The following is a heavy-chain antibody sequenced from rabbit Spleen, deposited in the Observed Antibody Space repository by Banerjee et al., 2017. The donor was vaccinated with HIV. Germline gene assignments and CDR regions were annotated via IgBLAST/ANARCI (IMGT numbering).Heavy chain of an antibody. D-gene: IGHD8-1*01. J-gene: IGHJ4*01. CDR3: ARDAGSGPYIDGYFSL. V-gene: IGHV1S40*01. CDR1: GFDFSSDA. Sequence: QSLEESGGDLVQPEGSLTLTCKASGFDFSSDAMCWVRQAPGKGPEWTACIYTGNYKTYYASWAKGRFTISKTSSTTVTLQMTSLTVADTATYFCARDAGSGPYIDGYFSLWGPGTLVTVS. CDR2: IYTGNYKT.